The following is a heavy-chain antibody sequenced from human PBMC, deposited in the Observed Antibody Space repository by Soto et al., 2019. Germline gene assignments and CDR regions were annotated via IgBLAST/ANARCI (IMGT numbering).Heavy chain of an antibody. CDR3: AKRYYDSSGYYSTFDY. Sequence: GGSLRLSCAASGFTISSFGMHWVRQAPGKGLEWVAVIWYDGSNKYYADSVKGRFTISRDNSKNTLYLQMNSLRAEDTAVYYCAKRYYDSSGYYSTFDYWGQGTLVTVSS. CDR2: IWYDGSNK. D-gene: IGHD3-22*01. CDR1: GFTISSFG. V-gene: IGHV3-30*02. J-gene: IGHJ4*02.